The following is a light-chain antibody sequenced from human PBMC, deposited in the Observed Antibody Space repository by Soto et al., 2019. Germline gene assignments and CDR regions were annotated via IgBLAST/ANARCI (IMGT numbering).Light chain of an antibody. CDR3: ISHVGHSNV. CDR1: SSDVGGSDY. V-gene: IGLV2-8*01. CDR2: DVS. J-gene: IGLJ1*01. Sequence: QSALTQPPSASGSPGQSVTISCTGTSSDVGGSDYVSWYQHHPGKAPKLMIYDVSKRPSGVPDRFSGSKSGNMASLTVSGLQAGDEADYYCISHVGHSNVFGTGTKVTVL.